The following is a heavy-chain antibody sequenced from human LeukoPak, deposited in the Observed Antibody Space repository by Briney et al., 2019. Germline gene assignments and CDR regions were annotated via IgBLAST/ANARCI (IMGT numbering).Heavy chain of an antibody. J-gene: IGHJ5*02. CDR2: ISSSSSYI. CDR1: GFTFSSYS. V-gene: IGHV3-21*01. Sequence: PGGSLRLSCAASGFTFSSYSMNWVRQAPGKGLEWVSSISSSSSYIYYADSVKGRFTISRDNAKNSLYLQMNSLRAEDTAVYYCARGSIAAAANWFDPWGQGTLVTVSS. CDR3: ARGSIAAAANWFDP. D-gene: IGHD6-13*01.